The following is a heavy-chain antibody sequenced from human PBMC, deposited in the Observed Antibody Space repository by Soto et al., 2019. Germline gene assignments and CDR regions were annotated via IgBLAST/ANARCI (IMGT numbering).Heavy chain of an antibody. Sequence: ASVKVSCKASVYTFTGYHMHWVRQAPGQGLERKERINPNSGGTNYAQKKQGWETMTRDTTISTAYMELCRLRSDETAVYYCAITGYPLAEVYYGMDVWGQGTTFTVSS. V-gene: IGHV1-2*04. CDR1: VYTFTGYH. J-gene: IGHJ6*02. D-gene: IGHD2-15*01. CDR2: INPNSGGT. CDR3: AITGYPLAEVYYGMDV.